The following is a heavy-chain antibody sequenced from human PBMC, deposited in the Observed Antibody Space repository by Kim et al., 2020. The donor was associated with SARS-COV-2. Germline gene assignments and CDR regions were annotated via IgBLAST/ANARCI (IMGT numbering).Heavy chain of an antibody. D-gene: IGHD2-21*01. CDR3: ASDLLGFVVVIAIGRVGWFDP. Sequence: ASVKVSCKASGYTFTGYYMHWVRQAPGQGLEWMGRINPNSGGTNYAQKFQGRVTMTRDTSISTAYMELSRLRSDDTVVYYCASDLLGFVVVIAIGRVGWFDPWRKGTLVTVSS. J-gene: IGHJ5*02. CDR1: GYTFTGYY. V-gene: IGHV1-2*05. CDR2: INPNSGGT.